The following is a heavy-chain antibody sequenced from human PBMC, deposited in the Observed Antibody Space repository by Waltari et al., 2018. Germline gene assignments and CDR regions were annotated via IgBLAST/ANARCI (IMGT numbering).Heavy chain of an antibody. V-gene: IGHV7-4-1*02. CDR3: ASKYSSSTPETDNWFDP. CDR1: GYTVTRYA. J-gene: IGHJ5*02. Sequence: QVQLVQSGSELKKPGASVKVSCTASGYTVTRYAMNWVRQAPGQGLEWMGWINTNTGNPTYAQGFTGRFVFSLDTSVSTAYLQISSLKAEDTAVYYCASKYSSSTPETDNWFDPWGQGTLVTVSS. D-gene: IGHD6-13*01. CDR2: INTNTGNP.